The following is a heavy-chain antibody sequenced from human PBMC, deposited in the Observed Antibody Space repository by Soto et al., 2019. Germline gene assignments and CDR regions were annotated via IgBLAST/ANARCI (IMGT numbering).Heavy chain of an antibody. CDR2: ISYDGSNK. V-gene: IGHV3-30*18. Sequence: QVQLVESGGGVVQPGRSLRLSCAASGFTFSSYGMHWVRQAPGKGLEWVAVISYDGSNKYYADSVKGRFTISRDNSKNTLYLQMNSLRAEDTAVYYCAKDRRQWLVELDYWGQGTLVTVSS. D-gene: IGHD6-19*01. CDR1: GFTFSSYG. CDR3: AKDRRQWLVELDY. J-gene: IGHJ4*02.